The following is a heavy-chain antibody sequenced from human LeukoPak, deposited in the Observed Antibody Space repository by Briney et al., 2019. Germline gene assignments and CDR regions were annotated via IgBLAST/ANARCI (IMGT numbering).Heavy chain of an antibody. CDR2: ISGSGGST. CDR1: GFTFSSYA. J-gene: IGHJ1*01. D-gene: IGHD3-22*01. CDR3: AKEGGYYDSSGYYFEYFQH. V-gene: IGHV3-23*01. Sequence: AGGSLRLSCAASGFTFSSYAMSWVRQAPGKGLEWVSAISGSGGSTYYADSVKGRFTISRDNSKNTLYLQMNSLRAEDTAVYYCAKEGGYYDSSGYYFEYFQHWGQGTLVTASS.